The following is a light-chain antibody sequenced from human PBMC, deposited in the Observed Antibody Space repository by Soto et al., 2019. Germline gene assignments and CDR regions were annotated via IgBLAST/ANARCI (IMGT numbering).Light chain of an antibody. CDR1: SSDVGGYNY. Sequence: QSVLTHPASVSXSPGQSITISCTGTSSDVGGYNYVSWYQHHPGKAPKLIIYDVSNRPSGVSNRFSGSKSGNTASLTISGLQPEDEADYYCSSYTTSNTRQIVFGTGTKVTVL. V-gene: IGLV2-14*03. J-gene: IGLJ1*01. CDR2: DVS. CDR3: SSYTTSNTRQIV.